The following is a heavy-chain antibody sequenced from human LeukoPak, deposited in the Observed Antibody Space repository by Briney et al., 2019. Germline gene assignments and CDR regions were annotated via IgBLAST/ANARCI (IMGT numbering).Heavy chain of an antibody. Sequence: GASVKVSCKASGGTFSSYAISWVRQAPGQGLEWMGGIIPIFGTANYAQKFQGRVTITADESTSTAYMELSSLRSEDTAVYYCARVAVAAAKNWFDSWGQGTLVTVSS. V-gene: IGHV1-69*13. CDR2: IIPIFGTA. CDR1: GGTFSSYA. J-gene: IGHJ5*01. D-gene: IGHD6-13*01. CDR3: ARVAVAAAKNWFDS.